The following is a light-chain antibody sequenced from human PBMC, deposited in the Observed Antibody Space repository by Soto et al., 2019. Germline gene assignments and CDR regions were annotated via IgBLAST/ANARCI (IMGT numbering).Light chain of an antibody. CDR2: DDS. J-gene: IGLJ2*01. Sequence: SYELTQTPSVSVAPGQTARITCGGDNIGANSVHWYQQKQGQAPILVVYDDSDRPSGIPERFSGSNSGNTAALTITRVEGGDEADYYCQVWHSSRGVFGGGTQLTVL. CDR3: QVWHSSRGV. CDR1: NIGANS. V-gene: IGLV3-21*02.